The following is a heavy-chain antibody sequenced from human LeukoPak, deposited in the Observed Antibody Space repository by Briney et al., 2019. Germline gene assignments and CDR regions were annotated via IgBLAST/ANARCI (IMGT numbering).Heavy chain of an antibody. D-gene: IGHD1-26*01. J-gene: IGHJ4*02. V-gene: IGHV1-2*06. CDR1: GYTFTGYY. Sequence: ASVKVSCKASGYTFTGYYMHWVRQAPGQGLEWMGRINPNSGGTNYAQKFQGRVTMTRDTSISTAYMELSRLRSDDTAVYYCARFAVKWELPDPFDYWGQGTLVTVSS. CDR2: INPNSGGT. CDR3: ARFAVKWELPDPFDY.